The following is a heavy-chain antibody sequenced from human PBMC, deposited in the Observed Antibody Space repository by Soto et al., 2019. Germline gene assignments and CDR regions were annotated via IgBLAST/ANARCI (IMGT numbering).Heavy chain of an antibody. CDR3: ARVYRAGGWFDP. V-gene: IGHV4-34*01. D-gene: IGHD5-12*01. CDR2: INHSGST. J-gene: IGHJ5*02. Sequence: SETLSLTCAVYGGSFSGYYWSWIRQPPGKGLEWIGEINHSGSTNYNPSLKSRVTISVDTSKNQFSLKLSSVTAADTAVYYCARVYRAGGWFDPWGQGTLVTVTS. CDR1: GGSFSGYY.